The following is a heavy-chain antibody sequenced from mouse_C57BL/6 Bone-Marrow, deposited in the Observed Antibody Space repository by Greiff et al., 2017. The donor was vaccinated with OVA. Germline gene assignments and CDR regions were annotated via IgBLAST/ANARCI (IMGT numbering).Heavy chain of an antibody. Sequence: EVQLQQSGTVLARPGASVKMSCKTSGYTFTSYWMHWVKQRPGQGLEWIGAIYPGNSDTSYNQKFKGKAKLTAVTSASTAYMELSSLTNEDSAVYYCTRYGSSFYAMDYWGQGTSVTVSS. CDR2: IYPGNSDT. V-gene: IGHV1-5*01. CDR1: GYTFTSYW. D-gene: IGHD1-1*01. J-gene: IGHJ4*01. CDR3: TRYGSSFYAMDY.